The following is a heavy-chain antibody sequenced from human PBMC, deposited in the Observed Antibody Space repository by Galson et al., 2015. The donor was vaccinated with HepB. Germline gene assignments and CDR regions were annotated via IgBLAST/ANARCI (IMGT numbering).Heavy chain of an antibody. CDR3: ARDRRTGELDY. D-gene: IGHD2-21*01. CDR2: RWYDGSNK. J-gene: IGHJ4*02. CDR1: GFTFGSSG. V-gene: IGHV3-33*01. Sequence: SLRLSCAASGFTFGSSGMHWVGQAPGKGREGVAGRWYDGSNKYYADSVKGRFTISRDNSKNTLYLQMNSLRAEDTAVYYCARDRRTGELDYWGQGTLVTVSS.